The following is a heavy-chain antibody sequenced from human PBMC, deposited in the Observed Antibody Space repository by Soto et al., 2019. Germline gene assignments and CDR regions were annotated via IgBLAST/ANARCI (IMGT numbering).Heavy chain of an antibody. CDR2: IVIGSDYT. CDR1: GCTFSDYY. J-gene: IGHJ4*02. CDR3: ARLRASSWYMGGYLDY. Sequence: PRLSCAASGCTFSDYYMGWIRQAPGKGLEWVSYIVIGSDYTNYADSVKGRFTISRDNAKNSLYLEMNSLRVEDTAVYYCARLRASSWYMGGYLDYWGLGTLVPGSS. D-gene: IGHD6-13*01. V-gene: IGHV3-11*06.